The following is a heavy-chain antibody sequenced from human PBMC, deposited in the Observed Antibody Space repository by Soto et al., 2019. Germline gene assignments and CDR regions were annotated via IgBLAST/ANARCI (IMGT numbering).Heavy chain of an antibody. D-gene: IGHD6-6*01. Sequence: QLQLQESGPGLVKPSETLSLTCTVSGGSISRSTYYWGWIRQPPGKGLEWIGSIYYSGSTYYNPSLKSRVTISVDTSKNQFSLKLSSVTAADTAVYFCVTNIEYSSSPFAPWGQGTLVTVSS. J-gene: IGHJ5*02. CDR2: IYYSGST. V-gene: IGHV4-39*01. CDR1: GGSISRSTYY. CDR3: VTNIEYSSSPFAP.